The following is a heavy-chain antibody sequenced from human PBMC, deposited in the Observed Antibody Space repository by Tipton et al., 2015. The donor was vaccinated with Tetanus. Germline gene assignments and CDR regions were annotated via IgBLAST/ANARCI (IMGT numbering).Heavy chain of an antibody. V-gene: IGHV4-30-2*03. CDR2: IYYSGST. CDR1: GGSINSGGYF. D-gene: IGHD3-10*01. CDR3: ARHPPPYYYGSGSYLDY. Sequence: TLSLTCTVSGGSINSGGYFWNWLRQYPGKALEWIGSIYYSGSTFYHPSLQSRVTISVDTPKNHFSLRLSSVTAAHTAVYFYARHPPPYYYGSGSYLDYWGQGTPVTVSS. J-gene: IGHJ4*02.